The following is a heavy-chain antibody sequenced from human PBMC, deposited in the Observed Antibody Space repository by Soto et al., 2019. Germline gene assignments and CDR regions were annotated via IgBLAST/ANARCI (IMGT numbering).Heavy chain of an antibody. CDR2: ISGGAAAT. D-gene: IGHD2-2*01. V-gene: IGHV3-23*01. CDR1: GITFSNYA. Sequence: EVQLLESGGGLVQPEGSLRLSCAASGITFSNYAMSWVRQAPGKGLEWLSAISGGAAATYYADSVKGRFTISRDNSKNTLYLQMNSLRTEDTAVYYCAKDSSRGVVVPAATFRAFDIWGQGTMVTVSS. CDR3: AKDSSRGVVVPAATFRAFDI. J-gene: IGHJ3*02.